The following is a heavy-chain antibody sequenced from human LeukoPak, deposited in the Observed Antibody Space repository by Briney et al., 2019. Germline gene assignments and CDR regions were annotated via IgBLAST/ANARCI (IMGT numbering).Heavy chain of an antibody. J-gene: IGHJ3*02. Sequence: GGSLRLSCAASGFTFSDHYMDWVRQAPGKGLEWVGRTRNKANSYTTEYAASVKGRFTISRDDSKNSLYLQMNSLKTEDTAVYYCARRGPYCSSTSCSYDAFDIWGQGTMVTVSS. CDR3: ARRGPYCSSTSCSYDAFDI. D-gene: IGHD2-2*01. CDR1: GFTFSDHY. CDR2: TRNKANSYTT. V-gene: IGHV3-72*01.